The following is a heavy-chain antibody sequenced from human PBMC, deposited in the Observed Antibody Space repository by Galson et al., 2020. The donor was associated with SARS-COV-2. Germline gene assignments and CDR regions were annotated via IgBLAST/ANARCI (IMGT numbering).Heavy chain of an antibody. CDR3: ARGLSIGYCSSTSCYSGGMDV. Sequence: SETLSLTCTVSGGSISSGGYYWSWIRQHPGKGLEWIGYIYYSGSTYYNPSLKSRVTISVDTSKNQFSLKLSSVTAADTAVYYCARGLSIGYCSSTSCYSGGMDVWGQGTTVTVSS. CDR2: IYYSGST. CDR1: GGSISSGGYY. D-gene: IGHD2-2*02. J-gene: IGHJ6*02. V-gene: IGHV4-31*03.